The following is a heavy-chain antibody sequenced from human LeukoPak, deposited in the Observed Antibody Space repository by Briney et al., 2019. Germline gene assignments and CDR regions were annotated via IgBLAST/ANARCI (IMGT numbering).Heavy chain of an antibody. CDR2: IYYSGST. CDR3: ARPGPRGFDY. CDR1: GGSISSSSYY. J-gene: IGHJ4*02. V-gene: IGHV4-39*01. Sequence: ASETLSLTCTVSGGSISSSSYYWGWIRQPPGKGLEWIGSIYYSGSTYYNPSLKSRVTISVDTSKNQFSLKLSSVTAADTAVYYCARPGPRGFDYWGQGTLVTVSS.